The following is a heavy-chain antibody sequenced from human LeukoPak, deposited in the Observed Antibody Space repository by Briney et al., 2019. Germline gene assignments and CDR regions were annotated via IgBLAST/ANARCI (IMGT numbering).Heavy chain of an antibody. V-gene: IGHV3-30-3*01. J-gene: IGHJ6*02. CDR1: GFTFSSYV. CDR3: ARCSGYGMDV. Sequence: GGSLRLSCAASGFTFSSYVMHWVRQAPGKGLEWVAVMSFDGTHIYYADSVKGRFTISRDNSKNTLYLQMNSLRAEDTAVYYCARCSGYGMDVWGQGTTVTVSS. D-gene: IGHD3-10*02. CDR2: MSFDGTHI.